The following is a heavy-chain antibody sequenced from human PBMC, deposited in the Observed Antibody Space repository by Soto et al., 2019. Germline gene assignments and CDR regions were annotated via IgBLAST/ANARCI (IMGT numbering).Heavy chain of an antibody. J-gene: IGHJ5*02. V-gene: IGHV5-51*01. D-gene: IGHD6-25*01. CDR3: ARLRGVAATGGFDP. CDR1: GYSFTSYC. Sequence: GESLKISCKGSGYSFTSYCIGCVRQMPGKGLEWMGIIYPGDSDTRYSPSFQGQVTISADKSISTAYLQWSSLKASDTSMCYCARLRGVAATGGFDPWGEGSLVTVSS. CDR2: IYPGDSDT.